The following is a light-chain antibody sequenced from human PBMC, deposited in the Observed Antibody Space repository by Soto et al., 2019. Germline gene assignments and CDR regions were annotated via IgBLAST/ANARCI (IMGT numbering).Light chain of an antibody. V-gene: IGKV3-20*01. CDR1: QSVSSPY. Sequence: EVVLTQSPVTPSLSPGERATLSCRASQSVSSPYLACYQQKPGQPPRLLIYGASSRATDIPDRFIGSGSGTEFTLTIARLAPEDFAMYYCQQYGSSPFTFGPGTKVDI. CDR3: QQYGSSPFT. CDR2: GAS. J-gene: IGKJ3*01.